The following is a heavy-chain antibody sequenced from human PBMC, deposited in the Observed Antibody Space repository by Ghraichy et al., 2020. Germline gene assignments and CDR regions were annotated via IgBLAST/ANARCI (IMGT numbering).Heavy chain of an antibody. CDR3: AREVYYDSIGYYSRYYYYGMDV. Sequence: ASVKVSCKASGYTFTSAGISLLRLAPRHRLEWMGWISAYNGNTNYAQQLQVRVTMTTVTSTSTAYMELRSLRSDDTAVYYCAREVYYDSIGYYSRYYYYGMDVWCQGTTVTASS. D-gene: IGHD3-22*01. CDR1: GYTFTSAG. V-gene: IGHV1-18*04. J-gene: IGHJ6*02. CDR2: ISAYNGNT.